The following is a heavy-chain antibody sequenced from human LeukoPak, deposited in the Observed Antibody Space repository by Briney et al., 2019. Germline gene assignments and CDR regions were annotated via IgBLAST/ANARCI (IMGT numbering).Heavy chain of an antibody. CDR2: INPNSGGT. D-gene: IGHD3-22*01. Sequence: ASVKVSCKASGYTFTGYYMHWVRQAPGQGLEWMGRINPNSGGTNYAQKFQGRVTMTRDTSISTAYMELSRLRSDDTAVYYCARDHYDSSGHYPYNWFDPWGQGTLVTVSS. CDR3: ARDHYDSSGHYPYNWFDP. CDR1: GYTFTGYY. V-gene: IGHV1-2*06. J-gene: IGHJ5*02.